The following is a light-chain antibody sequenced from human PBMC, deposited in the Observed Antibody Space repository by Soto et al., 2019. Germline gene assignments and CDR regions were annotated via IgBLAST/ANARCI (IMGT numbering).Light chain of an antibody. CDR2: GAS. CDR3: LQTYSMPRT. J-gene: IGKJ1*01. Sequence: QVTQFPSSLSASLVYRVTITCRASQFISSYLNWYQHKPGKAPRLLIYGASTLQGGVQSRFSGGGSGTDFTLTISNLQSEDFATYYCLQTYSMPRTFGQGTKVDIK. CDR1: QFISSY. V-gene: IGKV1-39*01.